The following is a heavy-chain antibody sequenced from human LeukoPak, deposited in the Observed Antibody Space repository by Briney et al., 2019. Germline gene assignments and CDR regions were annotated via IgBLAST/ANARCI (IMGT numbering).Heavy chain of an antibody. J-gene: IGHJ5*02. V-gene: IGHV4-59*01. CDR2: IYYSGST. Sequence: SETLSLTCTVSGGSISSYYWSWIRQPPGKGLEWIGHIYYSGSTNYNPSLKSRATISVDTSKSQFSLKLRSVTAADTAVCYCARVGSGTWFDTWGQGTLVTVSS. CDR1: GGSISSYY. D-gene: IGHD3-16*01. CDR3: ARVGSGTWFDT.